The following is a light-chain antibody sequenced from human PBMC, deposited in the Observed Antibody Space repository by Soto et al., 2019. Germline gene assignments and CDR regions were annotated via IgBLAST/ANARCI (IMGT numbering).Light chain of an antibody. CDR3: SSYTKSTFYV. CDR1: SSDIGNYNY. J-gene: IGLJ1*01. CDR2: EVN. Sequence: QAVVTQPASVSGSPGQSITISCTGTSSDIGNYNYVSWYQQHPGKAPKLIIYEVNYRPSGVSNRFSGSKSGNTASLTVSGLQADDEADYFCSSYTKSTFYVFGTGTQLTVL. V-gene: IGLV2-14*01.